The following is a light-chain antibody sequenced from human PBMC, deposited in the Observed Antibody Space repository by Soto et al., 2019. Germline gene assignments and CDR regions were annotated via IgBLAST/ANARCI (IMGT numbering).Light chain of an antibody. CDR2: DVT. CDR1: SSDVGAYTY. J-gene: IGLJ1*01. Sequence: QSALTQPRSVSGSPGQSVTISCTGTSSDVGAYTYVSWYQQHPGKAPRLMIYDVTKRPSGVPDRFSGSKSGNTASLTISGLQSDDEADYYCFSYAGTFVFGTGTKVTVL. CDR3: FSYAGTFV. V-gene: IGLV2-11*01.